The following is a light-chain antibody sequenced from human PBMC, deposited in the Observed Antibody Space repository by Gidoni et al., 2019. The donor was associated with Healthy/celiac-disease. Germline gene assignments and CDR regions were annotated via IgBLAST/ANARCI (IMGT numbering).Light chain of an antibody. Sequence: EIVMTQSPATLSVSPGERATLSCRASQSVSSNLAWYQQKPGQAPRLLIYGASTRETGIPARFSGSGSGTEFTLTISSLQSEDFAVYYCQQCNSWPPVTFXGXTRVXIK. CDR1: QSVSSN. V-gene: IGKV3-15*01. J-gene: IGKJ4*01. CDR3: QQCNSWPPVT. CDR2: GAS.